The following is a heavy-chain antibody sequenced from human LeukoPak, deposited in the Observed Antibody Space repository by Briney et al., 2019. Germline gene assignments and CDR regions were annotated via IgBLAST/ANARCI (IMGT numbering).Heavy chain of an antibody. D-gene: IGHD1-1*01. Sequence: GASVKVSCKASGYTFTGHYMHWVRQAPGQGLEWMGWINPDSGGTKYAQKFQGRVTMTRGTSISTAYMELSRLTSDDTAVYYCARDKQLDWAHYYYYYMDVWGKGTPVTVSS. CDR2: INPDSGGT. CDR1: GYTFTGHY. CDR3: ARDKQLDWAHYYYYYMDV. V-gene: IGHV1-2*02. J-gene: IGHJ6*03.